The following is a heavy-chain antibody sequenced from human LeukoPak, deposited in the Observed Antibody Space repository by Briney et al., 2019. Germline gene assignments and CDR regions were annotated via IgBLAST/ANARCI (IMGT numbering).Heavy chain of an antibody. Sequence: GGSLRLSCAASGFTFDDYAMHWVRHAPGKGLEWVSGISWNSGSIGYADSVKGRFTISRDNAKNSLYLQMNSLRAEDTAVYYCARMSGSYLTFDYWGQGTLVTVSS. J-gene: IGHJ4*02. V-gene: IGHV3-9*01. CDR3: ARMSGSYLTFDY. D-gene: IGHD1-26*01. CDR2: ISWNSGSI. CDR1: GFTFDDYA.